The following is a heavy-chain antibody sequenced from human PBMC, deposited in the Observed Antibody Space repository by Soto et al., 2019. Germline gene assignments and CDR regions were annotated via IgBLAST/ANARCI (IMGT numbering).Heavy chain of an antibody. Sequence: EVQLVESGGGLIQPGGSLRLSCAASGFTVSSNYMNWVRQAPGKGLEWVSAIYSGGSTYYAYSVQCRFTISRDNSKNTLYLQMTSLRAEDTAVYYCARARSAAAGLFDYWGQGTLVTVSS. CDR2: IYSGGST. D-gene: IGHD6-13*01. CDR1: GFTVSSNY. CDR3: ARARSAAAGLFDY. V-gene: IGHV3-53*01. J-gene: IGHJ4*02.